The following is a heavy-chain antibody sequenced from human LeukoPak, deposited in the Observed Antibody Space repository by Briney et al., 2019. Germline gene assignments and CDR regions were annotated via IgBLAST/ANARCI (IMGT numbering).Heavy chain of an antibody. V-gene: IGHV3-23*01. J-gene: IGHJ4*02. CDR1: GFTFSSYA. Sequence: GGSLRLSCAASGFTFSSYAMSWVRQAPGKGLEWVSAISGSGSTYYADSVKGRFTISRDNSKNTLYLQMNSLRAEDTAVYYRAKGATISTTGSIAVAGIDYWGQGTLVTVSS. CDR2: ISGSGST. D-gene: IGHD6-19*01. CDR3: AKGATISTTGSIAVAGIDY.